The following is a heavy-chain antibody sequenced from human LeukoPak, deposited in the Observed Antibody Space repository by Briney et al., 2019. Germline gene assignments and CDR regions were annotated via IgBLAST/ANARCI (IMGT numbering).Heavy chain of an antibody. J-gene: IGHJ4*02. CDR2: IYSGGGT. CDR1: GFTFRNYV. Sequence: GGSLRLSCAASGFTFRNYVIHWVRQAPGKGLEWVSVIYSGGGTSYADSVKGRFTISRDNSKNTLYLQMNSLRAEDTAMYYCAKSRTVIGGFYYFDYWGQGTLVTVSS. V-gene: IGHV3-NL1*01. D-gene: IGHD4-17*01. CDR3: AKSRTVIGGFYYFDY.